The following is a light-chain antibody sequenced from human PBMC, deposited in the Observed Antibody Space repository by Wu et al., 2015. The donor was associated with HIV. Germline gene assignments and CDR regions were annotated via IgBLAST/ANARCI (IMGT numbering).Light chain of an antibody. CDR1: QSVSSSY. CDR2: GAS. CDR3: QQYGSSPPFT. Sequence: EIVLTQSPDTLSLPPGERATLSCRASQSVSSSYLAWYQQKPGQAPRLLIYGASSRATGIPDRFSGSGSGTDFTLTISRLEPEDFAVYYCQQYGSSPPFTFGPGTKVDIK. J-gene: IGKJ3*01. V-gene: IGKV3-20*01.